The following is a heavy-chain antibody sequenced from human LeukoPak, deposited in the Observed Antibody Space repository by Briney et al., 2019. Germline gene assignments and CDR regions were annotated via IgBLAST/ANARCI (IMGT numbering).Heavy chain of an antibody. CDR1: GFTFSSYA. Sequence: GGSLRLSCAASGFTFSSYAMHWVRQAPGKGLEYVSAISSSGGSTYYANSVKGRFTISRDNSKNTLYLQMGSLRAEDMAVYYCARGGRRWLQSTASGYWGQGTLVTVSS. CDR3: ARGGRRWLQSTASGY. V-gene: IGHV3-64*01. CDR2: ISSSGGST. D-gene: IGHD5-24*01. J-gene: IGHJ4*02.